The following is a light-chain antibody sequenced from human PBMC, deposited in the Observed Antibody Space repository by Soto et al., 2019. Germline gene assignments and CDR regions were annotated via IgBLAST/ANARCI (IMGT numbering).Light chain of an antibody. CDR1: QSISSN. CDR2: QTS. CDR3: QQFYNWPPWT. V-gene: IGKV3D-15*01. J-gene: IGKJ1*01. Sequence: EIVMTQSPATLSVSPGERATLSCRASQSISSNLAWYQHRPGQAPRLLIYQTSIRAAGIPARFSGSGSGTEFTLTISSLQSEDFAVYYCQQFYNWPPWTFGQGTKVDIK.